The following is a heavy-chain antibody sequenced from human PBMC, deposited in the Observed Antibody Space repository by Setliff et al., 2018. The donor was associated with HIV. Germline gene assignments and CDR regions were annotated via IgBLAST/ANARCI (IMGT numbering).Heavy chain of an antibody. V-gene: IGHV2-70*04. D-gene: IGHD3-10*01. CDR3: ARTYGSASKLDY. CDR1: GFSLTTSGIR. J-gene: IGHJ4*02. Sequence: ESGPTLVNPTQTLTLTCTFSGFSLTTSGIRVTWVRQPPGKALEWLARIDWEDDKFYSTSLKTRLTISKDTSKNQVVLTMTNMGPLDTATYFCARTYGSASKLDYWSPGTLVTVSS. CDR2: IDWEDDK.